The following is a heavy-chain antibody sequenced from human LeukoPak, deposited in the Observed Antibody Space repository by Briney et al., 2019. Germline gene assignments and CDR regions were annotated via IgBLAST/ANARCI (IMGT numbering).Heavy chain of an antibody. CDR1: GYSFTTYW. CDR3: ARHETGPYFDY. D-gene: IGHD3-9*01. V-gene: IGHV5-51*01. CDR2: IYPGDSDT. Sequence: GESVKISCKGSGYSFTTYWIGWVRQMPGKCLECMGIIYPGDSDTRYSPSFQGQVTISADKSFSTAYLQWSSLKASDTAMYYCARHETGPYFDYWGQGTLVTVSS. J-gene: IGHJ4*02.